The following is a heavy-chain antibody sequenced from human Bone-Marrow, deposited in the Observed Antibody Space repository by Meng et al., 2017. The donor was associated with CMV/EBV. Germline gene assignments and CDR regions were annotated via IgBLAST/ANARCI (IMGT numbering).Heavy chain of an antibody. Sequence: GESLKISCAASGFTFSGYSMNWVRQTPTKGLEWVSAISNGGGSTFYADSVKGRFIISRENSKNTVHLQMNSLRAEDTAIYYCAKEGVYDFWSWGQGTVVTVSS. CDR1: GFTFSGYS. V-gene: IGHV3-23*01. J-gene: IGHJ4*02. CDR2: ISNGGGST. D-gene: IGHD3-3*01. CDR3: AKEGVYDFWS.